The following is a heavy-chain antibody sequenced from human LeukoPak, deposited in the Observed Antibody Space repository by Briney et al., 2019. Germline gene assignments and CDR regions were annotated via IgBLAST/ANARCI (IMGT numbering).Heavy chain of an antibody. CDR3: ARDFYQLLFGYFDY. V-gene: IGHV3-21*01. CDR2: ISSSSSYI. J-gene: IGHJ4*02. CDR1: GFTFSSYS. D-gene: IGHD2-2*01. Sequence: GGSLRLSCAASGFTFSSYSMNWVRQAPGKGLEWVSSISSSSSYIYYADSVKGRFTISRDNAKNSLYLQMNSLRAEDTAVYYCARDFYQLLFGYFDYWGQGTLVTVSS.